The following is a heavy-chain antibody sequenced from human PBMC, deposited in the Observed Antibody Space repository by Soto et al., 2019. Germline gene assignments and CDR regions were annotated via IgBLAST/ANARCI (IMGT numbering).Heavy chain of an antibody. D-gene: IGHD6-19*01. CDR3: ARLTDRSGRDY. CDR2: IDPGGSGT. J-gene: IGHJ4*02. Sequence: GESLKISCQGSGYSFTSYWISWLRQMPVKGLEWMGRIDPGGSGTTYSPSFQGHVTISVAKAITTAHLQWSSLKASDTAMYFCARLTDRSGRDYWAQGTKVTVSS. CDR1: GYSFTSYW. V-gene: IGHV5-10-1*01.